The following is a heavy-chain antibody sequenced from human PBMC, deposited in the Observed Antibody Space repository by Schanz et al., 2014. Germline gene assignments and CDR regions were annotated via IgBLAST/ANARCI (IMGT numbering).Heavy chain of an antibody. Sequence: QVQLVESGGGVVQPGRSLRLSCAAYGFTLSSYAMHWVRQAPGKGLEWVAVISYDGSNKYYADSVKGRFTISRDNSKNTLYLQMNSLRAEDTAVYYCAREEGWGIAAAGPKHYYYCMDVWGQGTTVTVSS. D-gene: IGHD6-13*01. CDR3: AREEGWGIAAAGPKHYYYCMDV. CDR1: GFTLSSYA. V-gene: IGHV3-30-3*01. CDR2: ISYDGSNK. J-gene: IGHJ6*02.